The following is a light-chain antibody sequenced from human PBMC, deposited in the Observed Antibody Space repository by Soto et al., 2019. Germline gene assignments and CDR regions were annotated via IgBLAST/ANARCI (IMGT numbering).Light chain of an antibody. Sequence: DIQMTQSPSTLSASVGDRFTITCRASQIISSWLAWYQQKPGKAPKLLIYDASSLESGVPSRFSGSGSGTEFTLTISSLQPDDFAVYYCQQYNNWLRTFGQGTKVDIK. J-gene: IGKJ1*01. CDR2: DAS. V-gene: IGKV1-5*01. CDR1: QIISSW. CDR3: QQYNNWLRT.